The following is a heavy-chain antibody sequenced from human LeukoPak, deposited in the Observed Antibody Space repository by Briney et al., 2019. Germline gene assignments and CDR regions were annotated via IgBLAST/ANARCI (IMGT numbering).Heavy chain of an antibody. Sequence: SETLSLTCAVSGGSISSYYWSWIRQPPGRGLEWIGSIHYSGSTSYNSSLKSRVTISVDTSKNQFSLKLSSVTAADTAVYYCASISVGYCSSTSCHVYDYWGQGTLVTVSS. CDR2: IHYSGST. J-gene: IGHJ4*02. CDR1: GGSISSYY. V-gene: IGHV4-59*08. CDR3: ASISVGYCSSTSCHVYDY. D-gene: IGHD2-2*01.